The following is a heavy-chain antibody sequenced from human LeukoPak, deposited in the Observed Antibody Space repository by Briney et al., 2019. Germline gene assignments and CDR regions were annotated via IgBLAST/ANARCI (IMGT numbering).Heavy chain of an antibody. V-gene: IGHV4-59*01. Sequence: SETLSLTCTVSGGSISSYYWNWIRQPPGRGLEWIGYIYYSGSTNYNPSLKSRVTISVDTSKNQFSLKLSSVTAADTAVYYCARDYEAPYYFDYWGQGTLVTVSS. CDR3: ARDYEAPYYFDY. CDR2: IYYSGST. D-gene: IGHD3-3*01. J-gene: IGHJ4*02. CDR1: GGSISSYY.